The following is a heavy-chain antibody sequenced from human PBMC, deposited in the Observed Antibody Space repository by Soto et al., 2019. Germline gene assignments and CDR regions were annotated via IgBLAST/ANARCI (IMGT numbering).Heavy chain of an antibody. J-gene: IGHJ6*02. D-gene: IGHD3-22*01. CDR1: GFTFSSYS. CDR3: ARVVDYCDPYDYYSMDV. V-gene: IGHV3-21*01. CDR2: ISCSSSYI. Sequence: EVQLVESGGGLVKPGGSLRLSCAASGFTFSSYSMNWVRQAPGKGLEWVSSISCSSSYIYYADSVKGRFTISRDNAKNSLYVQMNSLRAEDTAVYYCARVVDYCDPYDYYSMDVWGQGTTVTVSS.